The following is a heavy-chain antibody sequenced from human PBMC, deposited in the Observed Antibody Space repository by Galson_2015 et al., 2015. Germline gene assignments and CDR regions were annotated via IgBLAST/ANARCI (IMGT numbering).Heavy chain of an antibody. CDR1: GFAFSPNG. CDR3: ANWDYYDSSGYS. Sequence: SLRLSCAASGFAFSPNGMTWVRQVPGKGLEWVSSIDGSGSTTWYTDSVKGRFTISRDNSKNTLYLQMNSLRAEDTAVYYCANWDYYDSSGYSWGQGTLVTVSS. V-gene: IGHV3-23*01. CDR2: IDGSGSTT. D-gene: IGHD3-22*01. J-gene: IGHJ4*02.